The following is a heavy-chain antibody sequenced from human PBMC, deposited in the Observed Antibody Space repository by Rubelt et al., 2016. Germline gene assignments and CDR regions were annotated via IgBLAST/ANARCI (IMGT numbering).Heavy chain of an antibody. D-gene: IGHD1-26*01. CDR3: ARDPSVEVGY. V-gene: IGHV3-74*01. CDR2: INSDGSST. Sequence: MNWVRQAPGKGLVWVSRINSDGSSTTYADSVKGRFTISRDNAKNTLYLQMNSLRAEDTAVYYCARDPSVEVGYWGQGTLVTVSS. J-gene: IGHJ4*02.